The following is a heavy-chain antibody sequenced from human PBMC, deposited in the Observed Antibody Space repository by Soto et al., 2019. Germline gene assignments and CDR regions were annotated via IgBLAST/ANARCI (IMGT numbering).Heavy chain of an antibody. J-gene: IGHJ3*02. D-gene: IGHD2-2*01. CDR1: GGSISSYY. Sequence: KPSETLSLTCTVSGGSISSYYWSWIRQPPGKGLEWIGYIYYSGSTNYNPSLKSRVTISVDTSKNQFSLKLSSVTAADTAVYYCAREIEGVVVPAAMRPGAFDIWGQGTMVTVSS. CDR3: AREIEGVVVPAAMRPGAFDI. V-gene: IGHV4-59*01. CDR2: IYYSGST.